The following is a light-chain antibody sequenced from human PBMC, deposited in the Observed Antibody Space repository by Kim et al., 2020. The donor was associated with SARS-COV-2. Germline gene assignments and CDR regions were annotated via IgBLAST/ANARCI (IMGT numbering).Light chain of an antibody. CDR2: DDT. V-gene: IGLV1-51*01. CDR1: NSNIGNNY. J-gene: IGLJ2*01. Sequence: QSVLTQPPSVSAAPGQKVTVSCSGNNSNIGNNYVSWFQQLPGTAPKLLIYDDTKRPSRIPDRFSGSKSGTSATLGITGLQTGDEADYYCGTWDTRLGIVIFGGGTQLTVL. CDR3: GTWDTRLGIVI.